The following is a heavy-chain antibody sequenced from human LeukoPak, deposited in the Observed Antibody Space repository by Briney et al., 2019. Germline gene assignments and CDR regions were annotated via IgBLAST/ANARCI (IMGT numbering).Heavy chain of an antibody. D-gene: IGHD6-13*01. J-gene: IGHJ6*03. Sequence: GGSLRLSCAASGFTFSYFEMNWFRQAPGKGLEWISYISSSGSSIYYADSVKGRFAISRDDAKSSFYLQMNGLRAEDTAIYYCVSRSSWTYYMDVWGKGITVSVSS. CDR3: VSRSSWTYYMDV. CDR2: ISSSGSSI. CDR1: GFTFSYFE. V-gene: IGHV3-48*03.